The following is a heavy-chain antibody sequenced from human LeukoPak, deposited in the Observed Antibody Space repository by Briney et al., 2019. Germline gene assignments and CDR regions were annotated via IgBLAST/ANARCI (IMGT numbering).Heavy chain of an antibody. J-gene: IGHJ4*02. V-gene: IGHV1-18*01. Sequence: ASVKVSCKASGYTFTSYGISWVRQAPGQGLEWMGWISAYNGNTNYAQKLQGRVTMTTDTSTSTAYMELRSLRSDDTAVCYCARVRYYGSGSYFSTGGYYFDYWGQGTLVTVSS. CDR3: ARVRYYGSGSYFSTGGYYFDY. CDR2: ISAYNGNT. D-gene: IGHD3-10*01. CDR1: GYTFTSYG.